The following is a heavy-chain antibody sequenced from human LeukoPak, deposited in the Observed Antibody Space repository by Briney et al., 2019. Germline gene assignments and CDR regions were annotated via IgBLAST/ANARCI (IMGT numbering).Heavy chain of an antibody. Sequence: GASVKVSCKASGGTFSSYAISWVRQAPGQGLEWMGGIIPIFGTANYAQKLQGRVTITADESTSTAYMELSSLRSEDTAVYYCAHPPSSDAFYFDYWGRGTLVTVSS. CDR1: GGTFSSYA. CDR3: AHPPSSDAFYFDY. D-gene: IGHD3-16*01. V-gene: IGHV1-69*01. J-gene: IGHJ4*02. CDR2: IIPIFGTA.